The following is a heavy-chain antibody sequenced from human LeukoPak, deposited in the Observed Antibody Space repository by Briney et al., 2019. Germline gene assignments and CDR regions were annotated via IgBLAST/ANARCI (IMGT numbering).Heavy chain of an antibody. V-gene: IGHV3-74*01. J-gene: IGHJ4*02. CDR3: ARVGGVAGRAFDY. Sequence: PGGSLRLSCAASGFTFSSYWMHWVRQVSGKGLMWVSRMKGDGSSIRYADSVKGRFTISRDNAKNTLYLQMNSLRAEDTAVYYYARVGGVAGRAFDYWGQGTLVTVSS. CDR1: GFTFSSYW. CDR2: MKGDGSSI. D-gene: IGHD6-19*01.